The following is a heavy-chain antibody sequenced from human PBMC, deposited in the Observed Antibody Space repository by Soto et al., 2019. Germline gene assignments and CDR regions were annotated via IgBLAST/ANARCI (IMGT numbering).Heavy chain of an antibody. D-gene: IGHD3-16*01. Sequence: QVQLVQSGAEVKKPGASVKVSCKASGYTFTSYDINWVRQATGQGLEWMGWMNPNSGNTGYAQKFQGRVTMTRNTSISTAYMELRSLRSEDTAVYYCAGGGGFYDYIWGSPSSDAFDIWGQGTMVTVSS. CDR2: MNPNSGNT. CDR3: AGGGGFYDYIWGSPSSDAFDI. J-gene: IGHJ3*02. CDR1: GYTFTSYD. V-gene: IGHV1-8*01.